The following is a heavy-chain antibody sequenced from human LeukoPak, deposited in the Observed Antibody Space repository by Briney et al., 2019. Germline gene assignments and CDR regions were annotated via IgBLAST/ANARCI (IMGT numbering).Heavy chain of an antibody. J-gene: IGHJ1*01. V-gene: IGHV1-46*01. CDR2: INPSGGST. CDR3: AREAIYCTNGVCIAAEYFQH. Sequence: ASVKVSCKASGYTFTSYYMHWVRQAPGQGLEWMGIINPSGGSTNDAQKFQGRVTMTTDTSTSTAYMELRSLRSDDTAVYYCAREAIYCTNGVCIAAEYFQHWGQGTLVTVSS. CDR1: GYTFTSYY. D-gene: IGHD2-8*01.